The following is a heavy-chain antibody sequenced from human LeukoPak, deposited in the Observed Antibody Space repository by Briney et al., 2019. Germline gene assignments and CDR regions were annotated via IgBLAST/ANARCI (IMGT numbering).Heavy chain of an antibody. CDR1: GFTFSSYW. CDR2: IYSDGST. J-gene: IGHJ4*02. CDR3: VRDRGAYYYDTGY. Sequence: PGGSLRLSCAASGFTFSSYWMSWVRQAPGKGLEWVSVIYSDGSTYYADSLKGRFTISRDNSKNTLYLQMNNLRADDTAVYYCVRDRGAYYYDTGYWGQGILVTVSS. D-gene: IGHD3-22*01. V-gene: IGHV3-66*01.